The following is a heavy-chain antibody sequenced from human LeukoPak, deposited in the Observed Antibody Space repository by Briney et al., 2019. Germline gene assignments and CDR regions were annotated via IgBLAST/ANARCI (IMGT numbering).Heavy chain of an antibody. J-gene: IGHJ5*02. V-gene: IGHV4-34*01. CDR1: GGSFSGYY. D-gene: IGHD3-9*01. Sequence: SETLSLTCAVYGGSFSGYYWSWIRQPPGKGLEWIGEINHSGGTNYNPSLKSRVTISVDTSKNQFSLKLSSVTAADTAVYYCARDVGVLRYFDWPPWFDPWGQGTLVTVSS. CDR3: ARDVGVLRYFDWPPWFDP. CDR2: INHSGGT.